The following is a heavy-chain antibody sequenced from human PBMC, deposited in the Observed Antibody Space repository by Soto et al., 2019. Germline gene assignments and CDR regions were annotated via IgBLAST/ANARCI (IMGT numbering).Heavy chain of an antibody. CDR2: VSRDGGTK. J-gene: IGHJ4*02. Sequence: QVQLVESGGGVVQPGRSLRLSCAASGFTVSSYGMHWFRQAPGKGMEGVAVVSRDGGTKYYADSVKGRFTISRDKSRNTLYLEMNGLRADDMAVYYCIGEVASDYWGQGTLVTVSS. D-gene: IGHD2-21*01. V-gene: IGHV3-30*03. CDR1: GFTVSSYG. CDR3: IGEVASDY.